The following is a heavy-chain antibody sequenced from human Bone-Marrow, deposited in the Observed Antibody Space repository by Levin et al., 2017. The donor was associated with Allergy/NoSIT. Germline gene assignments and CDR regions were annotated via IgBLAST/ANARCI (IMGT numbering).Heavy chain of an antibody. J-gene: IGHJ4*02. D-gene: IGHD4-23*01. CDR2: ISGSGGST. CDR3: AKALRELVTSSKGIDY. V-gene: IGHV3-23*01. CDR1: GFTFSNYV. Sequence: GGSLRLSCAASGFTFSNYVMNWVRQAPGKGLEWVSVISGSGGSTYYTDSVKGRFTISRDNSKNTLYLQMNSLRAEDTALYYCAKALRELVTSSKGIDYWGQGALVTVSS.